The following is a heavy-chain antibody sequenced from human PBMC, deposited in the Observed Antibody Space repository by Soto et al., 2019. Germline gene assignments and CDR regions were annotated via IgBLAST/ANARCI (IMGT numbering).Heavy chain of an antibody. V-gene: IGHV1-18*01. CDR1: GYTFTSYG. Sequence: QVQLVQSGAEVKKPGASVKVSCKASGYTFTSYGISWVRQAPGQGLEWMGWISAYNGNTNYAQKLQGRVTMTTDTSQSPAYMELRSLRSDDTAEYYCARDVYPITGDGNWFGPLGQGTLVTVSS. J-gene: IGHJ5*02. D-gene: IGHD7-27*01. CDR3: ARDVYPITGDGNWFGP. CDR2: ISAYNGNT.